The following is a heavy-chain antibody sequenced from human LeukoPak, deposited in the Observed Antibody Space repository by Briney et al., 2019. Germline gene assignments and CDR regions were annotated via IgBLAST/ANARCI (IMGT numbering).Heavy chain of an antibody. CDR3: ASNSFDYYGSGSYSVDY. Sequence: SETLSLTCAVYGGSFSGYYWSWIRQPAGKGLEWIGRIYTSGSTNYNPSLKSRVTISVDTSKNQFSLKLSSVTAADTAVYYCASNSFDYYGSGSYSVDYWGQGTLVTVSS. CDR1: GGSFSGYY. V-gene: IGHV4-59*10. J-gene: IGHJ4*02. CDR2: IYTSGST. D-gene: IGHD3-10*01.